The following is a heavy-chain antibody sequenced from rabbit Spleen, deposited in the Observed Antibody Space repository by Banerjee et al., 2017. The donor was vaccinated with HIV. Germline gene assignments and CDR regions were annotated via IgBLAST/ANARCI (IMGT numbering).Heavy chain of an antibody. D-gene: IGHD6-1*01. Sequence: QSLEESGGDLVKPGASLTLTCTASGFSFSSNYYMCWVRQAPGKGLAWIACIYAGSSGSTYYASWAKGRFTISKTSSTTVTLQMTSLTAADTATYCCARDEVYAAYAGYGYATLYYFDLWGQGTLVTVS. CDR3: ARDEVYAAYAGYGYATLYYFDL. CDR1: GFSFSSNYY. V-gene: IGHV1S40*01. CDR2: IYAGSSGST. J-gene: IGHJ4*01.